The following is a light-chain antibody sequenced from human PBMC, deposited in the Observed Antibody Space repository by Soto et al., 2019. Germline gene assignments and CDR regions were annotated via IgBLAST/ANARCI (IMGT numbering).Light chain of an antibody. V-gene: IGKV3-15*01. Sequence: EIMMTQSPDTLSVSPGERATLSCRASQSVSRNLAWYQQRPGQAPRLLIYDASTRATGIPARFTGSGSGAEFTLTISSLQSEDFAVYYCQQHDNWPRTFGQGTKVDIK. J-gene: IGKJ1*01. CDR3: QQHDNWPRT. CDR1: QSVSRN. CDR2: DAS.